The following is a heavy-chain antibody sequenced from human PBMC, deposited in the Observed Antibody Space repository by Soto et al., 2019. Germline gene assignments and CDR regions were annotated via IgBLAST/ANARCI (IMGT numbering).Heavy chain of an antibody. J-gene: IGHJ5*02. Sequence: QVPLVQSGADVKKPGASVKISCKASGYNFTQYRIHWVRQAPGQRLEWMGWITAGDAKTEYSQKFQGRVTISRDISATTVYLDLDSLRSEDTAVYYCARGLYSSSWLWFDPWGRGTQVIVSS. CDR3: ARGLYSSSWLWFDP. V-gene: IGHV1-3*01. CDR2: ITAGDAKT. D-gene: IGHD2-2*01. CDR1: GYNFTQYR.